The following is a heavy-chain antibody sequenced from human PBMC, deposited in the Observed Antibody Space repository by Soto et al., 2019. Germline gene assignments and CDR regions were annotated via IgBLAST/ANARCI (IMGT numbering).Heavy chain of an antibody. CDR2: IIPIFGSA. D-gene: IGHD2-2*02. CDR1: GGTLSSYS. J-gene: IGHJ6*02. V-gene: IGHV1-69*13. Sequence: SVKVSCKAPGGTLSSYSINWVLEAPGQGLEWMGGIIPIFGSANYAPKFQGRVTISADESTSTAYMEVSSLRSEDTAVYYCAGTREIPYYHGMDVWGQGTTVTVSS. CDR3: AGTREIPYYHGMDV.